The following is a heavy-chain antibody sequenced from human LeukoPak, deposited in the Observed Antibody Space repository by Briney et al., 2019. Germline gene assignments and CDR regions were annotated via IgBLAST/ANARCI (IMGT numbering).Heavy chain of an antibody. Sequence: SETLSLTCTVSGGSISIYYWNWIRQPPGKGLEWIGRIYTSGSTNYNPSLKSRVTMSVDTSKNQFSLKLSSVTAADTAVYYCARETKLHYDFWSGYYVLDYWGQGTLVTVSS. CDR3: ARETKLHYDFWSGYYVLDY. J-gene: IGHJ4*02. D-gene: IGHD3-3*01. CDR1: GGSISIYY. V-gene: IGHV4-4*07. CDR2: IYTSGST.